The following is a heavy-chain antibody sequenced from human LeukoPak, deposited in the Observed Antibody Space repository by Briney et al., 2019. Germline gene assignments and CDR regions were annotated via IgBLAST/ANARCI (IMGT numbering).Heavy chain of an antibody. CDR3: ARAGGGYCSSSTCEDDTFDI. V-gene: IGHV1-3*02. J-gene: IGHJ3*02. CDR2: SNTGNVNT. Sequence: WASVKVSCKASGYIFTIYTIHWVRQAPGQRLVWVGWSNTGNVNTKYSQQFQGRVTITRDTSASTAYMELNSLRSEDTAVYYCARAGGGYCSSSTCEDDTFDIWGQGTMVTVSS. CDR1: GYIFTIYT. D-gene: IGHD2-2*01.